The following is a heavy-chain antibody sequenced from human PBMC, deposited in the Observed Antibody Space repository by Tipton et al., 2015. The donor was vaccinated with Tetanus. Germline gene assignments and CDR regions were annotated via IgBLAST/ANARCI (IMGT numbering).Heavy chain of an antibody. D-gene: IGHD2-15*01. V-gene: IGHV3-30*03. J-gene: IGHJ4*02. CDR2: ITNDGKFQ. CDR1: GFSFSSYG. Sequence: SLRLSCAASGFSFSSYGMHWVRQAPSKGLDWVAYITNDGKFQYYADSVKGRFTISRDNSKSTFHLQLNSLRVDDTAVYYCAREGSNPWSYLAYGGQGARVAVSS. CDR3: AREGSNPWSYLAY.